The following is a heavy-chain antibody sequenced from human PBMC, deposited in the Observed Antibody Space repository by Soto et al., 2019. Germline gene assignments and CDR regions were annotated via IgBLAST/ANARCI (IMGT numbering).Heavy chain of an antibody. D-gene: IGHD3-16*02. J-gene: IGHJ5*02. CDR2: IYYSGST. CDR1: GGSISSSSYY. V-gene: IGHV4-39*01. Sequence: PSETLSLTCTVSGGSISSSSYYWGWIRQPPGKGLEWIGSIYYSGSTYYNPSLKSRVTISVDTSKNQFSLKLSSVTAADTAVYYCGGLHLGELSDLLASGPDWFDPWGQGTLVTVSS. CDR3: GGLHLGELSDLLASGPDWFDP.